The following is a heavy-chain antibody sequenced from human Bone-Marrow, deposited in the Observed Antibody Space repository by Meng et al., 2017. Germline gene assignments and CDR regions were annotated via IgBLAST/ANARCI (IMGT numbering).Heavy chain of an antibody. CDR2: INPSGGST. J-gene: IGHJ4*02. Sequence: ASVKVSCKASGYIFTNYYMHWVRQAPGQGLEWMGIINPSGGSTTYAQKFQGRLSMTRDMSTGTIYRELSSLTSEDTAVYYCARDLTVVVIALGYWGQGTLVTVSS. D-gene: IGHD3-22*01. CDR1: GYIFTNYY. CDR3: ARDLTVVVIALGY. V-gene: IGHV1-46*01.